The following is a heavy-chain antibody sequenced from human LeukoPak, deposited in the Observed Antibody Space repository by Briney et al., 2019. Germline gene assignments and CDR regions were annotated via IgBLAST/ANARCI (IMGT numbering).Heavy chain of an antibody. CDR1: GCTFSSYG. J-gene: IGHJ3*02. CDR2: ISYDGSNK. CDR3: ASLDSRIGAFDI. D-gene: IGHD3-22*01. Sequence: GRSLRLSCAASGCTFSSYGMHWVRQAPGKGLEWVAVISYDGSNKYYADSVKGRFTISRDNSKNTLYLQMNSLRAEDTAVYYCASLDSRIGAFDIWGQGTMVTVSS. V-gene: IGHV3-30*03.